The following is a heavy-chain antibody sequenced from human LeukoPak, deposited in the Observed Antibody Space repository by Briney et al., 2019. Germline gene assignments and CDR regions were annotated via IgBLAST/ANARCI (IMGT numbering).Heavy chain of an antibody. CDR1: ESTVSDYA. J-gene: IGHJ3*02. CDR3: ARDQWVPTIGDGFDI. Sequence: PGGSLRLSCAASESTVSDYAMTWVRQAPGKGLEWVSTITSSGDRTFSADAVKGRFTISRDNSKSILNLQMYSLRVEDTAVYYCARDQWVPTIGDGFDIWGPGTIVAVSS. CDR2: ITSSGDRT. D-gene: IGHD5-12*01. V-gene: IGHV3-23*01.